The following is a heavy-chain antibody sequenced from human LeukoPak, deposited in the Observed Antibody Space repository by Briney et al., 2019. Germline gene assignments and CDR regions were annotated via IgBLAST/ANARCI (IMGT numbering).Heavy chain of an antibody. CDR3: AKHWSYCSTTSCFFNYYYYYMDV. CDR1: GFTFSSYS. V-gene: IGHV3-21*01. CDR2: ISSSSSYI. J-gene: IGHJ6*03. D-gene: IGHD2-2*01. Sequence: GGSLRLSCAASGFTFSSYSMNWVRQAPGKGLEWVSSISSSSSYIYYADSVKGRFTISRDNAKNSLYLQMNSLRAEDTAVYYCAKHWSYCSTTSCFFNYYYYYMDVWGKGTTVTVSS.